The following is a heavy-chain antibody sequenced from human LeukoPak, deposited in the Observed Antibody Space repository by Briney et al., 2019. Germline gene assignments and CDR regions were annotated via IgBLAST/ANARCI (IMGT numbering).Heavy chain of an antibody. J-gene: IGHJ6*04. D-gene: IGHD2-2*02. CDR2: ISSSSSYI. V-gene: IGHV3-21*01. CDR3: ARPDCSSTSCYTLSV. Sequence: GGSLRLSCAASGFAFSSYSMNWVRQAPGKGLEWVSSISSSSSYIYYADSVKGRFTISRDNAKNSLYLQMNSLRAEDTAVYYCARPDCSSTSCYTLSVWGKGTTVTVSS. CDR1: GFAFSSYS.